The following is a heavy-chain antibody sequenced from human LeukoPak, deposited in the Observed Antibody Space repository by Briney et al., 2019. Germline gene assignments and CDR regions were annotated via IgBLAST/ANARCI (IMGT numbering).Heavy chain of an antibody. J-gene: IGHJ3*02. CDR3: ARPPYSEGAFDI. D-gene: IGHD6-13*01. V-gene: IGHV4-39*01. Sequence: PSETLSLTCTVSGGSISSSSYYWGWIRQPPGKGLEWIGSIYYSGSTYYNPSLKSRVTISVDTSKNQFSLKLSSVTAADTAVYHCARPPYSEGAFDIWGQGTMVTVSS. CDR1: GGSISSSSYY. CDR2: IYYSGST.